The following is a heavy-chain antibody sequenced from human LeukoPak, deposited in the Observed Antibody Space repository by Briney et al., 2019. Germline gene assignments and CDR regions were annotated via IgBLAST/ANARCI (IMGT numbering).Heavy chain of an antibody. Sequence: ASVKVSCKASGGTFSSYAISWVRQAPGQGLEWMGGIIPIFGTANYAQKFQGRVTITADESTSTAYMELSSLRSEDTAVYYCAKGTDYGDAFDIWGQGTMVTVSS. CDR1: GGTFSSYA. D-gene: IGHD4-17*01. CDR2: IIPIFGTA. V-gene: IGHV1-69*13. CDR3: AKGTDYGDAFDI. J-gene: IGHJ3*02.